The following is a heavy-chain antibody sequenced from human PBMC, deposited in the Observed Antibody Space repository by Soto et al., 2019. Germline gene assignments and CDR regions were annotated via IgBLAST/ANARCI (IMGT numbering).Heavy chain of an antibody. D-gene: IGHD1-26*01. CDR1: GFTFISYS. V-gene: IGHV3-21*01. CDR2: ISSSSSYI. J-gene: IGHJ5*02. CDR3: AREGGSLNWFDP. Sequence: PGGSLRLSCAASGFTFISYSMNWVRQAPGKGLEWVSSISSSSSYIYYADSVKGRFTISRDNAKNSLYLQMNSLRDEDTAVYYCAREGGSLNWFDPWGQGTLVTVSS.